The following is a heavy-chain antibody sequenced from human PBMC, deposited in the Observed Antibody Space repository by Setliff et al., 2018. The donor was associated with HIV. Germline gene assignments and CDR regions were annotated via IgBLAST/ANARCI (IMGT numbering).Heavy chain of an antibody. V-gene: IGHV3-74*01. Sequence: PGGSLRLSCAASGFTVSDTHMTWVRQAPGKGLEWVSFINTDGSSTSYADSVKGRFAISRDNAKNTLYLQMNSLRAEDTAVYYCVASGNSGYWGQGTLVTVSS. CDR2: INTDGSST. J-gene: IGHJ4*02. CDR3: VASGNSGY. CDR1: GFTVSDTH. D-gene: IGHD3-3*01.